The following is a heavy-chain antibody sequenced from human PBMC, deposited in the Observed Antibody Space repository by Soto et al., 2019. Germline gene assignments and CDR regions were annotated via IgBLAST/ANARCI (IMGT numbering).Heavy chain of an antibody. V-gene: IGHV4-31*03. CDR2: ISYRGNT. D-gene: IGHD6-13*01. J-gene: IGHJ5*02. Sequence: SETLSLTCTVSGGSFSSGAYHWSWIRQHPGKGLERIGSISYRGNTYYNPSLKSRLSMSVDTSKNQFSLNLTSVTAADTAVYYCARMSATGTRWFDPWGQGTLVTVSS. CDR1: GGSFSSGAYH. CDR3: ARMSATGTRWFDP.